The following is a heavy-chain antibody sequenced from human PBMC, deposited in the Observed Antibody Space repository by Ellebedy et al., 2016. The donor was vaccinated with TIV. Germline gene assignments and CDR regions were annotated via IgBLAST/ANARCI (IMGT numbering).Heavy chain of an antibody. CDR3: AKSPLPDCSGGFCHVFFDY. Sequence: GKSLKISCAASGITIRNYAMTWVRQAPGKGLEWVSAISGSGDRTYYADSVKGRFTISRDISKNTLSLQMNSLRAEDTAVYFCAKSPLPDCSGGFCHVFFDYWGQGTLVSVSS. D-gene: IGHD2-15*01. J-gene: IGHJ4*02. CDR2: ISGSGDRT. CDR1: GITIRNYA. V-gene: IGHV3-23*01.